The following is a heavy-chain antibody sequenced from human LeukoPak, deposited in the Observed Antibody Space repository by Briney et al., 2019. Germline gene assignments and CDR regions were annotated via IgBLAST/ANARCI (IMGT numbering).Heavy chain of an antibody. CDR3: ARYSSSSGWYFDL. CDR1: GLSISSYY. CDR2: VYHSGST. D-gene: IGHD6-6*01. Sequence: SETLSLTCSVSGLSISSYYWSWIRQPPGKGLEWIGYVYHSGSTNYNPSLKSRVTMSVDTSKNQFSLKLSSVTAADTAVYYCARYSSSSGWYFDLWGRGTLVTVSS. J-gene: IGHJ2*01. V-gene: IGHV4-59*12.